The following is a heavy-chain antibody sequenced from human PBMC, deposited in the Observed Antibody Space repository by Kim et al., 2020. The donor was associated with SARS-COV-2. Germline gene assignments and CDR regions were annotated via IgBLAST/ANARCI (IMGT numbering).Heavy chain of an antibody. D-gene: IGHD1-26*01. J-gene: IGHJ5*02. V-gene: IGHV4-59*01. CDR1: GDSMNNYY. CDR3: ARTSGWFDP. CDR2: IYSSGSA. Sequence: SETLSLTCTVSGDSMNNYYWSWIRQPPGKGLEWLGYIYSSGSASYNPSLKRRVTISVDTTRKQLSLRLRSVTAADTAVYYCARTSGWFDPWGQGTLVTVSS.